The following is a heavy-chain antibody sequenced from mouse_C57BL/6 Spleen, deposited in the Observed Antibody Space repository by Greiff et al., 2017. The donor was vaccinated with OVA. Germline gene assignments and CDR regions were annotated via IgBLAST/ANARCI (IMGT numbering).Heavy chain of an antibody. V-gene: IGHV1-20*01. CDR3: ARESGYYEPAMDY. J-gene: IGHJ4*01. Sequence: VQLQQSGPELVKPGDSVKISCKASGYSFTGYFMNWVMQSHGKSLEWIGRINPYNGDTFYNQKFKGKATLTVDKSSSTAHMELRSLTSEDSAVYYCARESGYYEPAMDYWGQGTSVTVSS. CDR1: GYSFTGYF. D-gene: IGHD1-1*02. CDR2: INPYNGDT.